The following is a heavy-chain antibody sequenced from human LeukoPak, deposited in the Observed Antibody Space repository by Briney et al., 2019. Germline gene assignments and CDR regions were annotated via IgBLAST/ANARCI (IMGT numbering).Heavy chain of an antibody. V-gene: IGHV3-30*19. CDR1: GFTFSSYG. D-gene: IGHD3-10*01. CDR3: ARDAYGSGSYCRPTN. Sequence: GGSLRLSCAASGFTFSSYGMHWVRQAPGKGLEWVAVIWYDGSNKYYADSVKGRFTISRDNSKNTLYLQMNSLRAEDTAVYYCARDAYGSGSYCRPTNWGQGTLVTVSS. J-gene: IGHJ4*02. CDR2: IWYDGSNK.